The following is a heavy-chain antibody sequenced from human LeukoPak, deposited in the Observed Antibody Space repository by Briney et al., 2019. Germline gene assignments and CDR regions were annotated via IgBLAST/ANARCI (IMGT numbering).Heavy chain of an antibody. D-gene: IGHD5-18*01. Sequence: GASLRLSCAASGFTFTSQAMTWVRQAPGKGLEWVSGISASGGNTFYADAVKGRFTISRDNSKNTLYLQMNSLRADDTALYYCAKGGFNYPGYWGQGTLVTVSS. V-gene: IGHV3-23*01. CDR1: GFTFTSQA. CDR3: AKGGFNYPGY. J-gene: IGHJ4*02. CDR2: ISASGGNT.